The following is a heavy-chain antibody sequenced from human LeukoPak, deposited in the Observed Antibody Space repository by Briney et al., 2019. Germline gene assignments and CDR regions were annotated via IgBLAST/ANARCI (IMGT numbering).Heavy chain of an antibody. CDR2: ISYDGSNK. J-gene: IGHJ5*02. D-gene: IGHD2-15*01. CDR3: AKDKFSVAVVADRLKWFDP. Sequence: GRSLRLSCAASGFTFSSYGMHWVRQAPGKGLEWVAVISYDGSNKYYADSVKGRFTISRDNSKNTLYLQMNSLRADDTAVYYCAKDKFSVAVVADRLKWFDPWGQGTLVTVSS. CDR1: GFTFSSYG. V-gene: IGHV3-30*18.